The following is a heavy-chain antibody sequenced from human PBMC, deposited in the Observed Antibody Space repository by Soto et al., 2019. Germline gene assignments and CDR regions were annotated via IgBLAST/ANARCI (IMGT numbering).Heavy chain of an antibody. J-gene: IGHJ4*02. D-gene: IGHD3-22*01. CDR1: GFTFRSHA. V-gene: IGHV3-23*01. Sequence: EVQLLESGGGLVQPGGSLRLSCAASGFTFRSHAMSWIRQAPGKGLEWVSIISGSGSGTKYADSVKGRFTISRDNSKNTLYLQRISLRAEDTAVYFCANRNYYDNSDFFSPYFDNWGKGTLVTVSS. CDR2: ISGSGSGT. CDR3: ANRNYYDNSDFFSPYFDN.